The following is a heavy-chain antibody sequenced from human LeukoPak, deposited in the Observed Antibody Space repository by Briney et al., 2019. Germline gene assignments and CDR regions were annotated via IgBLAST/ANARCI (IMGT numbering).Heavy chain of an antibody. CDR3: ARQGSEIDY. CDR1: GFTLSHYY. V-gene: IGHV3-11*01. Sequence: PGGSLRLSCAASGFTLSHYYMTRIRQAPGKGLEWLSCISSSGDTTYYADSVKGRFTVSRDNAENSLYLQMNSLRAEDTAMYYCARQGSEIDYWGQGTLVTVSS. J-gene: IGHJ4*02. CDR2: ISSSGDTT.